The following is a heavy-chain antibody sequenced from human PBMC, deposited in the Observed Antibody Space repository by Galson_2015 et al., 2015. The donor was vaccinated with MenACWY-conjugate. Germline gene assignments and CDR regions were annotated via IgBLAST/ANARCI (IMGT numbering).Heavy chain of an antibody. D-gene: IGHD1-1*01. CDR3: ARGTLVLPLEF. Sequence: TLSLTCAVSGGSISSSNWWSWVRNPPGKGLEWIGEIYHSGTTNYNPSLKSRVTISVDKSKNHFSLRLSAVTAADTAVYYCARGTLVLPLEFWGQGTLVTVSS. CDR1: GGSISSSNW. J-gene: IGHJ4*02. CDR2: IYHSGTT. V-gene: IGHV4-4*02.